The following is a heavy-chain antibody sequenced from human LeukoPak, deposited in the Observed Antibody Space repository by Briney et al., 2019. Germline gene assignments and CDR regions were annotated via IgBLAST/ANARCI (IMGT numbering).Heavy chain of an antibody. Sequence: PSETLSLTCAVSGRTHKSGYYWGWMRQPPGKGLEWIGSLSHSGSPYYNASLKSRVTISIDTSKSQFSLELKSVTAADTAMYYAARDYCGADSRAFGDWGQGTLVTVSS. J-gene: IGHJ4*02. CDR1: GRTHKSGYY. CDR3: ARDYCGADSRAFGD. D-gene: IGHD2-21*02. CDR2: LSHSGSP. V-gene: IGHV4-38-2*02.